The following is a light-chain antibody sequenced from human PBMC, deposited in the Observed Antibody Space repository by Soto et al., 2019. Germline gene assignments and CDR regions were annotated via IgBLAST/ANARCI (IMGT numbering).Light chain of an antibody. CDR1: QSISSW. V-gene: IGKV1-5*01. CDR2: DAS. Sequence: DIQMTKSPSTLSASVGDRVTITCRASQSISSWLAWYQQKPGKAPKLLIYDASSLESGVPSRFSGSGSGTEFPLTISSLQPDDFATYYCQQYNSYPWTFGQGTKVEIK. J-gene: IGKJ1*01. CDR3: QQYNSYPWT.